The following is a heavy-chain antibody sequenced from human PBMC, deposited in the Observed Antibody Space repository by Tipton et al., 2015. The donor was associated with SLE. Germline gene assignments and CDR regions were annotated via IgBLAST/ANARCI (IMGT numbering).Heavy chain of an antibody. J-gene: IGHJ4*02. D-gene: IGHD3-10*01. V-gene: IGHV4-39*07. CDR2: IHYSGST. CDR3: ARTEQGTGSYYRLVFEI. CDR1: GGSISSKNYY. Sequence: TLSLTCTVSGGSISSKNYYWGWIRQPPGKGLEWIGSIHYSGSTYDNPSFKSRVTISVDTSKNQFSLKLNSVTAADTAVYYCARTEQGTGSYYRLVFEIWGQGTLVTVSS.